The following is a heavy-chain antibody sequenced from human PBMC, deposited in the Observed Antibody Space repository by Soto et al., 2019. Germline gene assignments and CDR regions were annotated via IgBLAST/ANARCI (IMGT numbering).Heavy chain of an antibody. CDR1: GGSFSGYS. V-gene: IGHV4-34*01. D-gene: IGHD1-26*01. Sequence: QVQLQQWGAGLLKPSETLSLTCAVYGGSFSGYSWTWIRQSPGKGLEWIGQINDGGSANYNPSLKSRVTISVDTSNNDFFLELSSVTAADTAVYYCARGLFSETHYSGGWYFFDYWGQGTLVTVSS. CDR3: ARGLFSETHYSGGWYFFDY. CDR2: INDGGSA. J-gene: IGHJ4*02.